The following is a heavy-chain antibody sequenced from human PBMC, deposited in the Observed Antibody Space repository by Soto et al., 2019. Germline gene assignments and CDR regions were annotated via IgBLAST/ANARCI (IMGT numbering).Heavy chain of an antibody. J-gene: IGHJ6*03. CDR3: ARHPWTPVTTYEAPDYYYMDV. D-gene: IGHD4-17*01. V-gene: IGHV5-51*01. CDR2: IYPGDSDT. Sequence: GESLKISCKSSGYSFTSYWIGWVRQMPGKGLEWMGIIYPGDSDTRYSPSFQGQVTISADKSIGTAYLQWSSLTASDTAMYYCARHPWTPVTTYEAPDYYYMDVWGKGTTVTVSS. CDR1: GYSFTSYW.